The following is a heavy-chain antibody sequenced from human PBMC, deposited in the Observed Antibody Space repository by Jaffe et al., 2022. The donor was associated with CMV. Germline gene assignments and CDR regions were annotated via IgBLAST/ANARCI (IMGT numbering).Heavy chain of an antibody. D-gene: IGHD2-15*01. CDR1: GGSISSSSYY. Sequence: QLQLQESGPGLVKPSETLSLTCTVSGGSISSSSYYWGWIRQPPGKGLEWIGSIYYSGSTYYNPSLKSRVTISVDTSKNQFSLKLSSVTAADTAVYYCARPGYCSGGSCFRKWYFDLWGRGTLVTVSS. V-gene: IGHV4-39*01. CDR2: IYYSGST. CDR3: ARPGYCSGGSCFRKWYFDL. J-gene: IGHJ2*01.